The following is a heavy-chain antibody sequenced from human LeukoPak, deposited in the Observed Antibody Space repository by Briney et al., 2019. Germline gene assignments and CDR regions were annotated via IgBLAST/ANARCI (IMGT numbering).Heavy chain of an antibody. D-gene: IGHD6-19*01. J-gene: IGHJ4*02. Sequence: PGGSLRLSCAASGFTFSSYAMTWVRQAPGKGLEWVSAISESDDTYYADSVKGRFTISRDFSKNTLYLQMNSLRAEDTAVYYCAKLTSGWFEDFWGQGTLVTVSS. CDR3: AKLTSGWFEDF. V-gene: IGHV3-23*01. CDR2: ISESDDT. CDR1: GFTFSSYA.